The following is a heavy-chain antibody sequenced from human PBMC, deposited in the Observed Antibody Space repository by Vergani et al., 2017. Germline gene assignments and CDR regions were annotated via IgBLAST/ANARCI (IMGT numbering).Heavy chain of an antibody. CDR2: IIPIFGTA. Sequence: QVQLVQSGAEVKKPGSSVKVSCKASGGTFSSYAISWVRQAPGQGLKWMGRIIPIFGTANYAQKFQGRVTITADESTSTAYMELSSLRSEDTAMYYCARDGSGGSPFAMDVWGQGTTVTVSS. V-gene: IGHV1-69*13. J-gene: IGHJ6*02. D-gene: IGHD2-15*01. CDR1: GGTFSSYA. CDR3: ARDGSGGSPFAMDV.